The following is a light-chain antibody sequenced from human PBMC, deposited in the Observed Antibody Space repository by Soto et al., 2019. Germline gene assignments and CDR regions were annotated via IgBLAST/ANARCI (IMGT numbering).Light chain of an antibody. CDR3: QQYPGYT. CDR1: QSFSSY. Sequence: EIVLTQSPATLSLSPGERATLSCRASQSFSSYLAWYQQKPGQAPRLLIYGASSRATGIPDRFSGSGSGTDFTLTISRLEPEDFAVYYCQQYPGYTFGQGTKLEIK. CDR2: GAS. J-gene: IGKJ2*01. V-gene: IGKV3-20*01.